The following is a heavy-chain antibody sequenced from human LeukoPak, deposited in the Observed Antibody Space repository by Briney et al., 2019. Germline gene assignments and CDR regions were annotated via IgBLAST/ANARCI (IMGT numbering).Heavy chain of an antibody. Sequence: GGSLRLSCAASGFTVSSNYMSWVRQAPGKGLEWVSVIYSGGSTYYADSVKGRLTISRDNSKNTLYLQMNSLRAEDTAVYYCAKDQYGGNPQYYFDYWGQGTLVTVSS. D-gene: IGHD4-23*01. V-gene: IGHV3-53*01. J-gene: IGHJ4*02. CDR2: IYSGGST. CDR1: GFTVSSNY. CDR3: AKDQYGGNPQYYFDY.